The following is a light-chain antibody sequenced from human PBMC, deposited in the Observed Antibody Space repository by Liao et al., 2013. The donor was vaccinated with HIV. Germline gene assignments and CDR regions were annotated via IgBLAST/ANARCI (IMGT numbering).Light chain of an antibody. CDR1: KLGDKY. J-gene: IGLJ1*01. Sequence: SYDLTQSSSVSVSPGQTASITYSGDKLGDKYVCWYQKKAGQSPLLVIYQDTKRPSGIPERFSGSNSGNTATLTISGTQTLDEADYYCQAWDSGTPNYVFGTGTKVTVL. CDR2: QDT. CDR3: QAWDSGTPNYV. V-gene: IGLV3-1*01.